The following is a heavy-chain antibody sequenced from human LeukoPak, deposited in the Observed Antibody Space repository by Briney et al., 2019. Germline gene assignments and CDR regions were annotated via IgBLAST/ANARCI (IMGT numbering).Heavy chain of an antibody. J-gene: IGHJ3*02. D-gene: IGHD3-10*01. CDR1: GGSISSYY. CDR3: ARGVWFGELFGAFDI. Sequence: SETLSLTCTVSGGSISSYYWSWIRQPPGKGLEWIGYIYYSGSTNYNPSLKSRVTISVDTSKNQFSLKLSSVTAADTAVYYCARGVWFGELFGAFDIWGQGTMVTVSS. V-gene: IGHV4-59*12. CDR2: IYYSGST.